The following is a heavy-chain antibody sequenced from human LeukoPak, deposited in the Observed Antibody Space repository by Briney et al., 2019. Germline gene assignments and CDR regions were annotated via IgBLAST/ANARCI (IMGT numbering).Heavy chain of an antibody. Sequence: QTGGSLRLXCAASGFTVSSNYMSWVRQAPGKGLEWVSVIYSGGSTYYADSVKGRFTISRDNSKNTLYLQMNSLRAEDTAVYYCAREMATTGSPDYWGQGTLVTVSS. CDR3: AREMATTGSPDY. J-gene: IGHJ4*02. CDR2: IYSGGST. D-gene: IGHD5-24*01. V-gene: IGHV3-66*02. CDR1: GFTVSSNY.